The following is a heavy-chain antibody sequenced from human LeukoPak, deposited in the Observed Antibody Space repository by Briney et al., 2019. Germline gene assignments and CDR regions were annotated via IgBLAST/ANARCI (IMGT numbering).Heavy chain of an antibody. CDR1: GGTFSSYA. V-gene: IGHV1-69*06. Sequence: SVKVSCKASGGTFSSYAISWVRQAPGQGLEWMGGIIPIFGTANYAQKFQGRVTITADKSTSTAYMELSSLRSEDTAVYYCASFDGGYAVYYYYYMDVWGKGTTVTVSS. CDR2: IIPIFGTA. J-gene: IGHJ6*03. CDR3: ASFDGGYAVYYYYYMDV. D-gene: IGHD5-12*01.